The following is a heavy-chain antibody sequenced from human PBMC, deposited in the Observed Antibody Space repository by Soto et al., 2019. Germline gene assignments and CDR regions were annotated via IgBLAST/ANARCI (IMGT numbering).Heavy chain of an antibody. J-gene: IGHJ4*01. CDR1: GGSFSGYY. CDR2: INHSGST. Sequence: SETLSLTCAVYGGSFSGYYWSWIRQPPGKGLEWIGEINHSGSTNYNPSLKSRVTISVDTSKNQFSLKLSSVTAADTAVYYCARGFLGAAACTKLTPLDYCGRVSRFTVSS. V-gene: IGHV4-34*01. CDR3: ARGFLGAAACTKLTPLDY. D-gene: IGHD6-13*01.